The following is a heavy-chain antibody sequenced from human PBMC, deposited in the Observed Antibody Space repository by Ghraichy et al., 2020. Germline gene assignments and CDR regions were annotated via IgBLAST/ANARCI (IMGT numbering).Heavy chain of an antibody. CDR3: ASVYYDFWSGYYYFDY. CDR1: GGSISSGGYS. D-gene: IGHD3-3*01. V-gene: IGHV4-30-2*01. J-gene: IGHJ4*02. Sequence: SETLSLTCAVSGGSISSGGYSWSWIRQPPGKGLEWIGYIYHSGSTYYNPSLKSRVTISVDRSKNQFSLKLSSVTAADTAVYYCASVYYDFWSGYYYFDYWGQGTLVTVSS. CDR2: IYHSGST.